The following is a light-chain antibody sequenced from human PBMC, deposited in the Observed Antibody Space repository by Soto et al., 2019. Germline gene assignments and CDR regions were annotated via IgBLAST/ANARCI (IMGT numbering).Light chain of an antibody. CDR1: QTISSY. Sequence: IQMTQSPSSLSASVGDRVTITCRASQTISSYSNWYQQQPGKAPKLLIYATASLQSGVPSRFSGSRSGTDFSLTISSPQPEDFATYYCQLNSTFGPGTKVDIK. CDR3: QLNST. CDR2: ATA. J-gene: IGKJ1*01. V-gene: IGKV1-39*01.